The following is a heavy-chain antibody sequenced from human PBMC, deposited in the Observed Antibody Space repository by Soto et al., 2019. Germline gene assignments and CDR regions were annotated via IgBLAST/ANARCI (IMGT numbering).Heavy chain of an antibody. CDR2: IKSKTDGGTT. CDR1: GFTFSNAW. V-gene: IGHV3-15*01. CDR3: TTKWLRVFAGSGPNYY. J-gene: IGHJ4*02. D-gene: IGHD5-12*01. Sequence: PGGSLRLSCAASGFTFSNAWMSWVRQAPGKGLEWVGRIKSKTDGGTTDYAAPVKGRFTISRDDSKNTLYLQMNSLKTEDTAVYYCTTKWLRVFAGSGPNYYWGQGTMVTVSS.